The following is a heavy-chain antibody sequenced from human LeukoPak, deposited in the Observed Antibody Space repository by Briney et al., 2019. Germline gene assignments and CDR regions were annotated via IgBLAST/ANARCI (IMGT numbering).Heavy chain of an antibody. D-gene: IGHD1-20*01. V-gene: IGHV3-23*01. CDR1: GFTFSSYA. CDR3: ARDPGITGMSY. Sequence: GGSLRLSCAASGFTFSSYAMSWVRQAPGKGLEWVSAISGSGGSTYYADSVKGRFTISRDNSKNSLYLQMNSLRAEDTAVYYCARDPGITGMSYWGQGTLVTVSS. CDR2: ISGSGGST. J-gene: IGHJ4*02.